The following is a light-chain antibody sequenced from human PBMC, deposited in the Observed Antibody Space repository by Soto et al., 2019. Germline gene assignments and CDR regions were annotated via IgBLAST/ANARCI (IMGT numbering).Light chain of an antibody. CDR1: QSISSW. CDR3: QQYNRYWT. CDR2: DAS. Sequence: DIQMTQSPSTLSASVGDRVTITCRASQSISSWLAWYQQKPGKAPKLLIYDASSVESGAPSRFRRSGSGTEFTHTITSLQPDDCATYYCQQYNRYWTFGQGTKVEIK. V-gene: IGKV1-5*01. J-gene: IGKJ1*01.